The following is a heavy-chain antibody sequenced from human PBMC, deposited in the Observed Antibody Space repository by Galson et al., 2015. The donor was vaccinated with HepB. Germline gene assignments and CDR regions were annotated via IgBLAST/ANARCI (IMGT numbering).Heavy chain of an antibody. CDR2: IKEDGSET. Sequence: SLRLSCAGSGFTFYSYWMNWVRQAPGKGLEWVANIKEDGSETEYVDSVKGRFTIFRDNAKNSLYLQMNSLRVEDTAVYYCARENDPDRGGLDVWGQGNTVTVSS. J-gene: IGHJ6*02. D-gene: IGHD3-22*01. V-gene: IGHV3-7*03. CDR3: ARENDPDRGGLDV. CDR1: GFTFYSYW.